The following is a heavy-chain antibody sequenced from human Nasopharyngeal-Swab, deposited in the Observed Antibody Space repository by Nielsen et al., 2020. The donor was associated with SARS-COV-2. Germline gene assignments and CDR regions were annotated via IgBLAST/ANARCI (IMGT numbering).Heavy chain of an antibody. J-gene: IGHJ4*02. CDR3: ARERITMIVGPSSYFDY. V-gene: IGHV1-69*13. Sequence: SVKVSCKASGYTFTGYYMHWVRQAPGQGLEWMGGIIPIFGTANYAQKFQGRVTITADESTSTAYMELSSLRSEDTAVYYCARERITMIVGPSSYFDYWGQGTLVTVSS. CDR2: IIPIFGTA. D-gene: IGHD3-22*01. CDR1: GYTFTGYY.